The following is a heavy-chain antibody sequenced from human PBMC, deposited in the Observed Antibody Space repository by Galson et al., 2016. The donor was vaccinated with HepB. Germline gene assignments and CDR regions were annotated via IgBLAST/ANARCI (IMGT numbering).Heavy chain of an antibody. CDR1: GFTFTNHD. CDR2: TSDGGGNT. V-gene: IGHV3-23*01. D-gene: IGHD3-16*01. CDR3: ARGPGGNIRRFDY. J-gene: IGHJ4*02. Sequence: SLRLSCAASGFTFTNHDMNWVRQAPGKGLEWVSGTSDGGGNTYYADFVKGRFTISRDNSKNTVYLQMKSLRPEDTAIYYCARGPGGNIRRFDYWGQGTLISVSS.